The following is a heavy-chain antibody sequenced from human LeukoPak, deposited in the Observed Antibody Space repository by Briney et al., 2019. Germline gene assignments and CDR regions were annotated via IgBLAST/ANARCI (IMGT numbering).Heavy chain of an antibody. CDR2: IYTNETT. CDR3: ARNRGSHRYYYGLDV. Sequence: SETLSLTCTVSGGSISSYHWSWIRQAAGKGLEWIGRIYTNETTNSNPSLKSRVTMSIDTSKNQFSLRLRSVTAADTAVYFCARNRGSHRYYYGLDVWGQGTRSPSP. J-gene: IGHJ6*02. CDR1: GGSISSYH. V-gene: IGHV4-4*07. D-gene: IGHD1-26*01.